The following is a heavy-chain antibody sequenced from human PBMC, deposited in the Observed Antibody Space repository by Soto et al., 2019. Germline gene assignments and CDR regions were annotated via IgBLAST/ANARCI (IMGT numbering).Heavy chain of an antibody. CDR1: GGSISSGGYY. CDR2: IYYSGST. D-gene: IGHD2-15*01. Sequence: SETLSLTCTVSGGSISSGGYYWNWIRQHPGKGLEWIAYIYYSGSTYYNPSLKSRVTISIDTSKNQFSLILSSVTAADTAVYYCATLPPRIVVVVLPIPSWGQGTLVTVSS. V-gene: IGHV4-31*03. CDR3: ATLPPRIVVVVLPIPS. J-gene: IGHJ4*02.